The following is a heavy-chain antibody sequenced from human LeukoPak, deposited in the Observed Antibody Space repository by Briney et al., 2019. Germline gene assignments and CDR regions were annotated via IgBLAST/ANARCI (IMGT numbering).Heavy chain of an antibody. CDR1: GFTVSSNY. V-gene: IGHV3-53*01. Sequence: GGSLRLSCAASGFTVSSNYMSWVRQAPGKGLEWVSVIYSGGSTYYADSVEGRFTISRDNSKKALYLQMNSLRAEDTAVYYCAKDMGDSFKNWFDPWGQGTLVTVSS. D-gene: IGHD2-21*02. CDR3: AKDMGDSFKNWFDP. J-gene: IGHJ5*02. CDR2: IYSGGST.